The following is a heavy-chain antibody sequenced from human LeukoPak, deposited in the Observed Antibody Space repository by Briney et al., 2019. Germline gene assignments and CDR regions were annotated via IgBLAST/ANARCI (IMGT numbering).Heavy chain of an antibody. Sequence: GESLKISCKGSGYSINNYWIAWVRQMPGKGLEWMGILYPADSDIRYSPSFQGQVTISADKSISTAYLQWNSLKASDTAMYYCARQEYCSGASCYTWFDPWGQGTLVTVSS. CDR1: GYSINNYW. CDR2: LYPADSDI. V-gene: IGHV5-51*01. CDR3: ARQEYCSGASCYTWFDP. J-gene: IGHJ5*02. D-gene: IGHD2-15*01.